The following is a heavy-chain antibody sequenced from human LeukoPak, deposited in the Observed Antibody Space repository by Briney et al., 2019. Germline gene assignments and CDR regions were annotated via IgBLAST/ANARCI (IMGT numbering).Heavy chain of an antibody. J-gene: IGHJ4*02. CDR3: AREHQLLYLDY. V-gene: IGHV3-66*02. D-gene: IGHD2-2*01. Sequence: GGSLRLPCAASGFTVGSNYMSWVRQAPGKGLEWVSVIYSGGSTYYADSVKGRFTISRDNSKNTLYLQMNSLRAEDTAVYYCAREHQLLYLDYWGQGTLVTVSS. CDR1: GFTVGSNY. CDR2: IYSGGST.